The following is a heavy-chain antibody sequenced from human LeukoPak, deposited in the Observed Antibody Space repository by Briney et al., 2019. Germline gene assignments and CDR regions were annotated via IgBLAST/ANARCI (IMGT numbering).Heavy chain of an antibody. CDR3: AGASPDGFYDY. V-gene: IGHV1-46*01. D-gene: IGHD3-22*01. CDR1: GYTFTSYY. J-gene: IGHJ4*02. Sequence: ASVKVSCKASGYTFTSYYMHWVRQAPGQGLEWMGIINPSGGSTSYAQKFQGRVTMTRDMSTSTVYMELSSLRTEDTAVYYCAGASPDGFYDYWGQGTLVTVSS. CDR2: INPSGGST.